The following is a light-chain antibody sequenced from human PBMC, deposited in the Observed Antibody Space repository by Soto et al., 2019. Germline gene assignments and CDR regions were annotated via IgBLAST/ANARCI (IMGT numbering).Light chain of an antibody. CDR2: DVN. Sequence: QSALTQPASVSGSPGQSITISCTGTSSDIGAYNFVSWYQQHPGKAPKLMLYDVNIRPSGVSNRFSGSKSGNTASLTISGXXXEDEADYYCTSWTTSTTMIXGGGTKVTVL. J-gene: IGLJ2*01. V-gene: IGLV2-14*03. CDR1: SSDIGAYNF. CDR3: TSWTTSTTMI.